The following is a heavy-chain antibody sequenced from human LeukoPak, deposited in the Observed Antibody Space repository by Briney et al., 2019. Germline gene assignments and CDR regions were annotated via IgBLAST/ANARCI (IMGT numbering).Heavy chain of an antibody. CDR1: GYTFTIYG. V-gene: IGHV1-18*01. D-gene: IGHD3-22*01. CDR2: ISAYNGNT. CDR3: ARNYYYDSSGYYVPLAIDY. Sequence: ASVKVSCKASGYTFTIYGISWVRQAPGQGLEWMGWISAYNGNTNYAQKLQGRVTMTTDTSTSTAYMELRSLRSDDTAVYYCARNYYYDSSGYYVPLAIDYWGQGTLVTVSS. J-gene: IGHJ4*02.